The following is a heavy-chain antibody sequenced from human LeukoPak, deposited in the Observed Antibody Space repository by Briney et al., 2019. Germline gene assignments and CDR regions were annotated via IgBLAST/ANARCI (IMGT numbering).Heavy chain of an antibody. D-gene: IGHD3-22*01. CDR2: IKQDGSEK. V-gene: IGHV3-7*03. CDR1: GFTFSSYW. J-gene: IGHJ4*02. Sequence: GGSLRLSCAASGFTFSSYWMSWVRQAPGKGLEWVANIKQDGSEKYYVDSVKGRFTISRDNAKNSLYLQMNSLRAEDTALYYCAKDIDSSVAENYFDYWGQGTLVTVSS. CDR3: AKDIDSSVAENYFDY.